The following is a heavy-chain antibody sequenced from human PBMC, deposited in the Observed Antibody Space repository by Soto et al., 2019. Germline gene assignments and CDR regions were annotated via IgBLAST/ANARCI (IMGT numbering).Heavy chain of an antibody. V-gene: IGHV1-18*04. CDR2: ISAYNGNT. Sequence: ASVKVSCKASGYTFTSYGISWVRQAPGQGLEWMGWISAYNGNTNYAQNLQGRVTMTTDTSTSTTYMELRSLRSDDTAVYYCARASSSIAARQTDYWGQGTLVTVSS. D-gene: IGHD6-6*01. CDR3: ARASSSIAARQTDY. CDR1: GYTFTSYG. J-gene: IGHJ4*02.